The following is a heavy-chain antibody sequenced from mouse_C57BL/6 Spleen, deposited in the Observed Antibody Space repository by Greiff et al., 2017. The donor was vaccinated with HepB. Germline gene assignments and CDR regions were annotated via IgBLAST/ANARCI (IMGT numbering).Heavy chain of an antibody. J-gene: IGHJ2*01. CDR2: IYPGNSDT. Sequence: EVQLQQSGTVLARPGASVKMSCKTSGYTFTSYWMHWVKQRPGQGLEWIGAIYPGNSDTSYNQKFKGKAKLTAVTSASTAYMELSSLTNEDSAVYYCSKRGFITTVSHYFDYWGQGTTLTVSS. D-gene: IGHD1-1*01. CDR3: SKRGFITTVSHYFDY. CDR1: GYTFTSYW. V-gene: IGHV1-5*01.